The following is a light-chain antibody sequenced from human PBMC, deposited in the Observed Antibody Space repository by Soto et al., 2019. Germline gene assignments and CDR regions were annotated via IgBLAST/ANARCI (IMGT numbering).Light chain of an antibody. Sequence: SYELTQPPSVSVAPGKTARMTCGGNNIESKSVHWYQQSPGQAPMLVMYYDSDRPSGIPERFSGSNSGNTATLTISRVEAGDEADYYCQVWDRGTDHVVFGGGTKLTVL. CDR3: QVWDRGTDHVV. V-gene: IGLV3-21*04. CDR2: YDS. J-gene: IGLJ2*01. CDR1: NIESKS.